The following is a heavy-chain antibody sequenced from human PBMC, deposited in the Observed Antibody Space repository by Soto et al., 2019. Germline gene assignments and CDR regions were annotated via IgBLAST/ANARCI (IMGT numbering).Heavy chain of an antibody. CDR1: GGSISSSSYY. CDR2: IYYSGST. D-gene: IGHD5-18*01. Sequence: SETLSLTCTVSGGSISSSSYYWGWIRQPPGKGLEWIGSIYYSGSTYYNPSLKSRVTISVDTSKNQFSLKLSSVTAADTAVYYCARLSVDTAIAHQDFDYWGQGTLVTVSS. V-gene: IGHV4-39*01. CDR3: ARLSVDTAIAHQDFDY. J-gene: IGHJ4*02.